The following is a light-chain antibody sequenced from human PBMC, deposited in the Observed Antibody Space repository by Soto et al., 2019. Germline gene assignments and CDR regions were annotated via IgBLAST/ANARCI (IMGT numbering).Light chain of an antibody. CDR3: QQANTFPHT. Sequence: DIQTTQSPSSVSASVGDTVIITCRASQPINNWLAWYQQKPGKAPNLLIHGASNLQGGVPSRFSGSGSGTDFTLTITSLQPEDFATYVCQQANTFPHTFGQGTKLEIK. V-gene: IGKV1D-12*01. J-gene: IGKJ2*01. CDR2: GAS. CDR1: QPINNW.